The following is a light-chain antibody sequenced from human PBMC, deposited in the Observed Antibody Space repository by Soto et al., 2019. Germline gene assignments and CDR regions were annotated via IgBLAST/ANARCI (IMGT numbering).Light chain of an antibody. Sequence: DIQMTQSPYSLSASVGDSVTITCRARQNISTYFNWYQQKPGRAPKLLIHSASALPSGVPSRFSGSGSGTEFTLTMSGLQPEDFATYYCQQGHSTPYTFGQGTKVDIK. J-gene: IGKJ2*01. CDR2: SAS. V-gene: IGKV1-39*01. CDR1: QNISTY. CDR3: QQGHSTPYT.